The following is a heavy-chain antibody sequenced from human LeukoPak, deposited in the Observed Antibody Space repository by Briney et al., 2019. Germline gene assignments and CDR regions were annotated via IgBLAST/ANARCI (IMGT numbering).Heavy chain of an antibody. V-gene: IGHV3-7*05. CDR2: IKEDGSEK. CDR3: VRDCGFHTFDF. CDR1: GFTFSNYW. J-gene: IGHJ4*02. D-gene: IGHD2-21*01. Sequence: GGSLRLSCAASGFTFSNYWMTWVRQAPGKGLEYVVNIKEDGSEKYYVDSVKGRFTISRDNAKNSLYLQMSSLRGDDTAVYYCVRDCGFHTFDFWGQGTLVTVSS.